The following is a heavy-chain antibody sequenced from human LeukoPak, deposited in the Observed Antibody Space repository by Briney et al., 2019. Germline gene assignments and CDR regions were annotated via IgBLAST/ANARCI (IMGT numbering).Heavy chain of an antibody. D-gene: IGHD3-10*01. CDR3: ARENSITMVRGLDY. J-gene: IGHJ4*02. CDR2: INTNTGNP. CDR1: GGTFSSYA. Sequence: ASVKVSCKASGGTFSSYAMNWVRQAPGQGLEWMGWINTNTGNPTYAQGFTGRFVFSLDTSVSTAYLQISSLKAEDTAVYYCARENSITMVRGLDYWGQGTLVTVSS. V-gene: IGHV7-4-1*02.